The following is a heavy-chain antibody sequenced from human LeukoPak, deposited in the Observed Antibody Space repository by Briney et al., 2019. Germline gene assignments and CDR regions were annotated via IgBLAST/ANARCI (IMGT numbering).Heavy chain of an antibody. CDR1: GFTFSSYS. V-gene: IGHV3-21*01. Sequence: PGGSLRLSCAASGFTFSSYSMNWVRQAPGKGLEWVSSISSSSSYIYYADSVKGRFTISRDNAKNSLYLQMNSLRAEDTAEYYCARDAGIYKTYWWPTRGHWFDPWGQGTLVTVSS. J-gene: IGHJ5*02. CDR3: ARDAGIYKTYWWPTRGHWFDP. D-gene: IGHD2-8*02. CDR2: ISSSSSYI.